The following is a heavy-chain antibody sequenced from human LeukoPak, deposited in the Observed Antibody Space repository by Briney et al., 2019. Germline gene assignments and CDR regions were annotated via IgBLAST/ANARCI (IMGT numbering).Heavy chain of an antibody. D-gene: IGHD3-10*01. Sequence: GASVKVSCKASGGTYSSYAISWVRQAPGQGLKWMGGIIPIFGTANYAQKFQGRVTITADESTSTAYMELSSLRSEDTAVYYCARDSYGSGSHDYWGQGTLVTVSS. V-gene: IGHV1-69*13. CDR1: GGTYSSYA. CDR2: IIPIFGTA. J-gene: IGHJ4*02. CDR3: ARDSYGSGSHDY.